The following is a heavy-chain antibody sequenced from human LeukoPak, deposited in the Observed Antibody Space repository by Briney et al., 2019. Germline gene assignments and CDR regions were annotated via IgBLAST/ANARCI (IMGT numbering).Heavy chain of an antibody. V-gene: IGHV4-4*02. Sequence: SGTLSLTCAVSGDSITTDHWWSWVRQPPGKGLEWIGEIHQSGNTNYNPSLKSRVTISVDKSKNQFSLRLRSVTAADTAIYYCASARWNYWGQGTLVTVSS. J-gene: IGHJ4*02. D-gene: IGHD5-24*01. CDR2: IHQSGNT. CDR3: ASARWNY. CDR1: GDSITTDHW.